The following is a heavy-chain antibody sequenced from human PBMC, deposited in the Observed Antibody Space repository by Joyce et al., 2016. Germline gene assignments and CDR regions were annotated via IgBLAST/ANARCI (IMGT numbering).Heavy chain of an antibody. D-gene: IGHD1-26*01. J-gene: IGHJ4*02. Sequence: QVQLVQSGAEVKKPGASVKISCKASGYTFSNYYMHWVRQAPGQGLEWMGIIDPNYGSTNDAQKFQGRVTVTRDTSTSTVYMDLSSLRSEDTAVYYCARTDSGSYSDWGLGTLVTVSS. CDR1: GYTFSNYY. V-gene: IGHV1-46*03. CDR2: IDPNYGST. CDR3: ARTDSGSYSD.